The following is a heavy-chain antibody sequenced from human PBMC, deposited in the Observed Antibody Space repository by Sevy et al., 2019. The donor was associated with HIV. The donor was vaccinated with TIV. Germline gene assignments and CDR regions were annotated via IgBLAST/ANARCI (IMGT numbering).Heavy chain of an antibody. V-gene: IGHV1-18*01. J-gene: IGHJ4*02. CDR3: ARDTPINLYSSSWYSGGDFDY. D-gene: IGHD6-13*01. CDR1: GYTFTSYG. Sequence: ASVKVSCKASGYTFTSYGISWVRQAPGQGLEWMGWISAYNGNTNYAQKLQGRVTMTTDTSTSTAYMELRSLRSDDTAVYYCARDTPINLYSSSWYSGGDFDYWGQGTLVTVSS. CDR2: ISAYNGNT.